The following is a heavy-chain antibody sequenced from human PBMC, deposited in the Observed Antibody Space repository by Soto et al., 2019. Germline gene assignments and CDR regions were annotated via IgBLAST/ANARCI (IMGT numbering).Heavy chain of an antibody. CDR1: GVSISGTSYY. CDR2: IYYSGET. CDR3: ARHGSF. J-gene: IGHJ1*01. V-gene: IGHV4-39*01. Sequence: QLQLQESGPGLVKPSETLSLPCTVSGVSISGTSYYWGWIRQTPAKGLEWIGTIYYSGETFYNPSLKSRVTISIDTSKNHFSLNLTSVTAADTAIYYCARHGSFWGQGALVTVSS. D-gene: IGHD3-16*02.